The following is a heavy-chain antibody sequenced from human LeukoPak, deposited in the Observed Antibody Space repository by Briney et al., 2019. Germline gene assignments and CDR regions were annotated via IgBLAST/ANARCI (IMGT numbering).Heavy chain of an antibody. D-gene: IGHD3-9*01. V-gene: IGHV4-34*01. CDR2: INHSGST. CDR3: ARIYFDWLSPDY. Sequence: SETLSLTCAVYGGSFSGYYWGWIRQPPGKGLEWIGEINHSGSTNYNPSLKSRVTISVDTSKNQFSLKLSSVTAADTAVYYCARIYFDWLSPDYWGQGTLVTVSS. CDR1: GGSFSGYY. J-gene: IGHJ4*02.